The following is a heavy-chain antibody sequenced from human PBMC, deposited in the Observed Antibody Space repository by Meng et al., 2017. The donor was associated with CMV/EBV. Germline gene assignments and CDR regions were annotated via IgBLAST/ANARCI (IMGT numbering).Heavy chain of an antibody. CDR3: ARDIASYYYDSSGYPNLYYYYGMDV. V-gene: IGHV6-1*01. Sequence: SCAISGDSVSSNSAAWNGIRQSPSRGLEWLGRTYYRSKWYNDYAVSVKSRITINPDTSKNQFSLQLNSVTPEDTAVYYCARDIASYYYDSSGYPNLYYYYGMDVWGQGTTVTVSS. J-gene: IGHJ6*02. CDR2: TYYRSKWYN. D-gene: IGHD3-22*01. CDR1: GDSVSSNSAA.